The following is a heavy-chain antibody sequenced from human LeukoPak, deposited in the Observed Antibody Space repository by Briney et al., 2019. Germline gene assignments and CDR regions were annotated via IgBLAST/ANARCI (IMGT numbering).Heavy chain of an antibody. Sequence: ASVTVSCKASGYTFTSYAMHWVRPAPGQRLEWMGWINAGNGNTKYSQEFQGRVTITRDTSASTAYMELSSLRSEDMAVYYCARGDLYYGSGSDDFDYWGQGTLVTVSS. V-gene: IGHV1-3*03. J-gene: IGHJ4*02. CDR1: GYTFTSYA. CDR2: INAGNGNT. CDR3: ARGDLYYGSGSDDFDY. D-gene: IGHD3-10*01.